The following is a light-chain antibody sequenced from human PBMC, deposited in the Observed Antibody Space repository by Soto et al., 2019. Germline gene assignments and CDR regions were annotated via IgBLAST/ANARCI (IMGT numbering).Light chain of an antibody. CDR2: DAS. CDR1: QRIRSW. V-gene: IGKV1-5*01. CDR3: QQYTFT. J-gene: IGKJ3*01. Sequence: DIQMTQPPSTLPAFEGDRVTITCRASQRIRSWLAWNQQKPGKAPKPLIYDASSLESGVPSRSSGSGSGTEFTLTFRSLQPDDFATYYCQQYTFTFGPGTKVDIK.